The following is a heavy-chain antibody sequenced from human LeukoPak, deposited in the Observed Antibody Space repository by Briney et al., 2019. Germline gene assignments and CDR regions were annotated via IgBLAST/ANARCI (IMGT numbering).Heavy chain of an antibody. CDR2: IKHDGSEA. CDR1: GLSISGQW. V-gene: IGHV3-7*01. CDR3: GYTNNFYH. J-gene: IGHJ4*02. D-gene: IGHD3-16*02. Sequence: PGESLRLSCVASGLSISGQWMNWVRQAPGEGLEGVVNIKHDGSEAHYVDSVKGRFTISRDDGRNSVSLQMNSVRAEDTAVYYCGYTNNFYHWGQGTLVVVSS.